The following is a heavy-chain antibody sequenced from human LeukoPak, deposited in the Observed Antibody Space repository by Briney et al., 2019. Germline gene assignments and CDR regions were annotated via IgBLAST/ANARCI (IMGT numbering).Heavy chain of an antibody. CDR3: AREMSSGYPPDY. CDR2: MWYDGGNK. D-gene: IGHD3-22*01. V-gene: IGHV3-33*01. Sequence: GRSLRLSCAASGFTFSSYGMHWVRQAPGKGLEWVAVMWYDGGNKYYADSVKGRFTISRDNSKNTLYLQMNSLRAEDTAVYYCAREMSSGYPPDYWGQGTLVTVSS. CDR1: GFTFSSYG. J-gene: IGHJ4*02.